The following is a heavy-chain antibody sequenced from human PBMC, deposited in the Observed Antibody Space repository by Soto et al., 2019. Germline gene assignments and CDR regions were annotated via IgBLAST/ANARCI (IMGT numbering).Heavy chain of an antibody. CDR2: ISGSGGST. V-gene: IGHV3-23*01. D-gene: IGHD1-1*01. J-gene: IGHJ3*02. CDR3: AKTNWKDVSDAFDI. Sequence: LILSYAASGFTFSRYAMIWVRRAPGKGLEWVSAISGSGGSTYYADSVKGRFTISRDNSKNTLYLQMNSLRAEDTAVYYCAKTNWKDVSDAFDIWAEGTMVTVSS. CDR1: GFTFSRYA.